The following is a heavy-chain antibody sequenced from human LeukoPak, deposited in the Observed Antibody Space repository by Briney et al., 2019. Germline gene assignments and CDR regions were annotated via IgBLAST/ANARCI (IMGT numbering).Heavy chain of an antibody. CDR1: GYTFTSYD. CDR2: MNPNSGNT. D-gene: IGHD2-15*01. CDR3: ARGGYCSGGSCYYYYYMDV. Sequence: ASVKVSCKASGYTFTSYDINWVRQATGQGLEWMGWMNPNSGNTGYAQKFQGRVTITRNTSISTAYMELSSLRSEDTAVYYCARGGYCSGGSCYYYYYMDVWGKGTTVTVSS. V-gene: IGHV1-8*03. J-gene: IGHJ6*03.